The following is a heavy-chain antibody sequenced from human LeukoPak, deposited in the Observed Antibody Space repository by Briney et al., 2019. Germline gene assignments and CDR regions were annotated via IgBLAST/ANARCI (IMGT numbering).Heavy chain of an antibody. CDR3: ARRYNWNYRWANWFDP. V-gene: IGHV5-51*01. CDR1: GYSFTSYW. D-gene: IGHD1-7*01. CDR2: IYPGDSDT. Sequence: GESLKISCKGSGYSFTSYWIGWVRQMPGKGLEWMGMIYPGDSDTRYSPSFQGQVTISADKSISTAYLQWSSLKASDTAMYYCARRYNWNYRWANWFDPWGQGTLVTVSS. J-gene: IGHJ5*02.